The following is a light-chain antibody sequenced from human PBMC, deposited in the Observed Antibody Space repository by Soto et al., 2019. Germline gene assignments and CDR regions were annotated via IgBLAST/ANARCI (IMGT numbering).Light chain of an antibody. V-gene: IGLV1-40*01. J-gene: IGLJ1*01. CDR2: GDN. Sequence: QSVLTQPPSVSGAPGQKITISCTGSSSNIGAGYDVHWYRQFPGAAPKLLISGDNNRPSGVPDRFSGSKSGTSASLAITGLQAEDEADYCCQSYDSSLSRVFGTGTKVTVL. CDR1: SSNIGAGYD. CDR3: QSYDSSLSRV.